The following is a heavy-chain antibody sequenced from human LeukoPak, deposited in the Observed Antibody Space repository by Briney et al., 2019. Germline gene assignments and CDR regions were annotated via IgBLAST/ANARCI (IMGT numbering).Heavy chain of an antibody. J-gene: IGHJ4*02. D-gene: IGHD3-10*01. CDR2: IYSGGRT. CDR1: GFTVSSNY. V-gene: IGHV3-53*01. CDR3: AKGHYYGSGSLDY. Sequence: GGSLRLSCSASGFTVSSNYMSWVRQAPGKGLEWVSVIYSGGRTYYADSVKGRFTISRDNSKNTLYVQMNSLRAEDTAVYYCAKGHYYGSGSLDYWGQGTLVTVSS.